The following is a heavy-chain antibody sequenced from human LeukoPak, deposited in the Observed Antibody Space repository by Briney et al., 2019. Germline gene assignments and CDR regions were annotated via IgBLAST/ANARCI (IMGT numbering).Heavy chain of an antibody. CDR3: ARGQAAAAGTFVVYYYMDV. Sequence: GGSLRLSCAASGFTFSSYGMHWVRQAPGKGLEWVAFIRYDGSNKYYADSVKGRFTISRDNSKNTLYLQMNSLRAEDTAVYYCARGQAAAAGTFVVYYYMDVWGKGTTVTISS. J-gene: IGHJ6*03. V-gene: IGHV3-30*02. CDR1: GFTFSSYG. D-gene: IGHD6-13*01. CDR2: IRYDGSNK.